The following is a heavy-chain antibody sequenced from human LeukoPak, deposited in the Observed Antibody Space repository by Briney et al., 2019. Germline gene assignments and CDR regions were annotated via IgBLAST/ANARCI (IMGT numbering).Heavy chain of an antibody. CDR3: ARVGQLVFDY. D-gene: IGHD6-6*01. V-gene: IGHV1-46*03. Sequence: ASVKVSCKTSGYTFTNGYLHWVRQAPGQGLEWVGIINPGDGSTKYAQKFQGGVTMTRDTSTSTVYMELSILGSEDTAVYYCARVGQLVFDYWGQGALVTVSS. J-gene: IGHJ4*02. CDR2: INPGDGST. CDR1: GYTFTNGY.